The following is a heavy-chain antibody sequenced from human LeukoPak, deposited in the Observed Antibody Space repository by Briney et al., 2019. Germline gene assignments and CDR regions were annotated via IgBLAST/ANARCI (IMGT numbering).Heavy chain of an antibody. J-gene: IGHJ5*02. D-gene: IGHD4-11*01. CDR1: GFTFSDHY. V-gene: IGHV3-30*02. CDR2: IRYDGSNK. Sequence: PGGSLRLSCAASGFTFSDHYMHWVRQAPGKGLEWVAFIRYDGSNKYYADSVKGRLTISRDNSKNTLYLQMNSLRAEDTAVYYCARVALRPIDYSNPEFDPWGQGTLVTVSS. CDR3: ARVALRPIDYSNPEFDP.